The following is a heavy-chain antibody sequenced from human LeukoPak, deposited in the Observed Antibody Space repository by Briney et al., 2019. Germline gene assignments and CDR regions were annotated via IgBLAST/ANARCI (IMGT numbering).Heavy chain of an antibody. V-gene: IGHV1-2*02. CDR2: INPNSGGT. J-gene: IGHJ5*02. D-gene: IGHD6-6*01. Sequence: GASVKVSCKASGYTFTGYYMHWVRQAPGQGLEWMGWINPNSGGTNYAQKFQGGVTMTRDTSISTAYMELSRLRSDDTAVYYCARGARHSSFGAHWFDPWGQGTLVTVSS. CDR3: ARGARHSSFGAHWFDP. CDR1: GYTFTGYY.